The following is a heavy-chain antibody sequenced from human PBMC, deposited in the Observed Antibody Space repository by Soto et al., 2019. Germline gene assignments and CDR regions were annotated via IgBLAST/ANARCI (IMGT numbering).Heavy chain of an antibody. Sequence: QVHLQESGPGLVKPSGTLSLTCAVSGDSISSSHWWTWVRQSPGKGLEYIGEISHSGTANSNPPLKSRVTLSVDKSKNHFSLTLTSVTAADTAVYYCARVVLSITRGAFDAWGQGTPVTVSP. V-gene: IGHV4-4*02. CDR1: GDSISSSHW. J-gene: IGHJ3*01. CDR3: ARVVLSITRGAFDA. CDR2: ISHSGTA. D-gene: IGHD1-20*01.